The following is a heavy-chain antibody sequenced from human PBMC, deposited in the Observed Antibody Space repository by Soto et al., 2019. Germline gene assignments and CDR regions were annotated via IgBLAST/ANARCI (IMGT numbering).Heavy chain of an antibody. V-gene: IGHV1-46*01. Sequence: ASVKFSCKSSGYTFTSYYMHWVRQAPGQGLEWMGIINPSGGSTSYAQKFQGRVTMTRDTSTSTVYMELSSLRSEDTAVYYCARDRWSGYYLAAGFDYWGQGTLVTVSS. D-gene: IGHD3-3*01. CDR3: ARDRWSGYYLAAGFDY. CDR2: INPSGGST. J-gene: IGHJ4*02. CDR1: GYTFTSYY.